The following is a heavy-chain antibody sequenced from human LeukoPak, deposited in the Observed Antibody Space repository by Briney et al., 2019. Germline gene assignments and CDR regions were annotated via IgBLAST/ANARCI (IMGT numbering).Heavy chain of an antibody. V-gene: IGHV3-66*02. J-gene: IGHJ6*02. CDR2: IYSGGST. CDR1: GFTVSSNY. CDR3: ARDRPYSSSSDYYYGMDV. Sequence: PGGSLRLSCAASGFTVSSNYMSWVRQALGKGLEWVSVIYSGGSTYYADSVKGRFTISRDNSKNTLYLQMNSLRAEDTAVYYCARDRPYSSSSDYYYGMDVWGQGTTVTVSS. D-gene: IGHD6-6*01.